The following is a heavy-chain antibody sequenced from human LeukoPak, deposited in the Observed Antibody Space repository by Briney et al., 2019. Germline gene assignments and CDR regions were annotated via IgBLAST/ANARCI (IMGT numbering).Heavy chain of an antibody. J-gene: IGHJ5*02. CDR1: GFTFSSYS. CDR3: ARSPSGTGGFDP. Sequence: PGGSLRLSCAASGFTFSSYSMNWVRQAPGKGLEWVSYISSSSNTTYYADSVKGRFTISRDNAKNSLYLQMNSLRAEDTAVYYCARSPSGTGGFDPWGQGTLVTGSS. CDR2: ISSSSNTT. D-gene: IGHD1-1*01. V-gene: IGHV3-48*01.